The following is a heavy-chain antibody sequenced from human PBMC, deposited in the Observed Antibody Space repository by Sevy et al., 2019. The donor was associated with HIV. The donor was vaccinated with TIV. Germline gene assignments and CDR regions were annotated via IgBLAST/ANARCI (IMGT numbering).Heavy chain of an antibody. J-gene: IGHJ6*02. V-gene: IGHV3-21*06. D-gene: IGHD3-16*01. CDR2: ISSSSNFV. CDR1: GFPFSSYD. Sequence: GGSLRLSCTASGFPFSSYDMNWVRQAPGQGLEWISSISSSSNFVYQADSVKGRFTISRGNAKNSLFLQMNSLTVEDTAVYYCARDRGVPRTRGSYQYGMDVWGQGTTVTVSS. CDR3: ARDRGVPRTRGSYQYGMDV.